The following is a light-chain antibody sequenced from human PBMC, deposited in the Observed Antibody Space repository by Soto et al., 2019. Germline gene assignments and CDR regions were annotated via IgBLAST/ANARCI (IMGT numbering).Light chain of an antibody. CDR2: RNN. CDR3: AAWDDSLNGVV. Sequence: QSVLTQPPSASGTPGQRVTISCSGSSSNIGSNSVNWYQQLPGTAPKLLIYRNNQRPSGVPDRFSGSKSGTSASLAISGLQSEDDAEYYCAAWDDSLNGVVFGGGTKVTVL. J-gene: IGLJ2*01. CDR1: SSNIGSNS. V-gene: IGLV1-44*01.